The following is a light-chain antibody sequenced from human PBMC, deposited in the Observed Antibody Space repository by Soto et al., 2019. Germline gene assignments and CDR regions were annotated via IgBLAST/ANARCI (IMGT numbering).Light chain of an antibody. CDR2: AAS. CDR3: QHYHSYSVA. Sequence: DIQMTQSQSSLSGSIGDRVTVTCRASKDINNYLAWFQQKPGKAPKSLIYAASILHSGVPSKFSGSGSGTNFTLTITNLHPEDFATYYCQHYHSYSVAFGEGTKVDIK. J-gene: IGKJ4*01. V-gene: IGKV1-16*02. CDR1: KDINNY.